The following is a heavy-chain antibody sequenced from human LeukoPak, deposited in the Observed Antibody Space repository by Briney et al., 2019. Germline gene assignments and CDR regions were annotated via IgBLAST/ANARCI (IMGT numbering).Heavy chain of an antibody. CDR3: ARGPVGYYDSSGYYYFDY. Sequence: SETLSFTCAVYGGSFSGYYWSWIRQPPGKGLEWIGEINHSGSTNYNPSLKSRVTISVDTSKNQFSLKLSSATAADTAVYYCARGPVGYYDSSGYYYFDYWGQGTLVTVSS. J-gene: IGHJ4*02. V-gene: IGHV4-34*01. CDR1: GGSFSGYY. CDR2: INHSGST. D-gene: IGHD3-22*01.